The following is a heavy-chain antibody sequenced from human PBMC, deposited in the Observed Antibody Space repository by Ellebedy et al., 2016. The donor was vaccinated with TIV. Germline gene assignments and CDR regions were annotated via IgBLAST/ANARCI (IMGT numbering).Heavy chain of an antibody. J-gene: IGHJ3*02. V-gene: IGHV1-46*01. CDR2: INPSGGST. CDR1: GYTFTSYY. D-gene: IGHD4-17*01. CDR3: AREMNYGDYSNDAFDI. Sequence: ASVKVSCXASGYTFTSYYMHWVRQAPGQGLEWMGIINPSGGSTSYAQKFQGRVTMTRDTSTSTVYMELSSLRSEDTAVYYCAREMNYGDYSNDAFDIWGQGTMVIVSS.